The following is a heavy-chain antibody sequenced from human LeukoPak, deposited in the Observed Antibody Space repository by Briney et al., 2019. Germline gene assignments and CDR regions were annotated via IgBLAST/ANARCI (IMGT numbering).Heavy chain of an antibody. CDR2: ISSTGGST. Sequence: GGTLRLSCAASGITFSSYGMSWVRQAPGKGLEWVSSISSTGGSTYYADSVKGRFTISRDNSKNTLYLQMNSLRAEDTAVYYCAKGLSGYYLGYWGQGTLVTVSS. J-gene: IGHJ4*02. V-gene: IGHV3-23*01. CDR3: AKGLSGYYLGY. CDR1: GITFSSYG. D-gene: IGHD3-3*01.